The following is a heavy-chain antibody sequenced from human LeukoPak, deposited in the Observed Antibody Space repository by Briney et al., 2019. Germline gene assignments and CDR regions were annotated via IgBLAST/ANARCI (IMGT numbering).Heavy chain of an antibody. D-gene: IGHD4-17*01. CDR2: ISYDGSNK. Sequence: GGSLRLSCAASGFTFSSYAMHWVRQAPGKGLEWVAVISYDGSNKYYADSVKGRFTISRDNSKNTLYLQMNSLRAEDTAAYYCARGLYGDYFDYWGQGTLVTVSS. J-gene: IGHJ4*02. V-gene: IGHV3-30*04. CDR1: GFTFSSYA. CDR3: ARGLYGDYFDY.